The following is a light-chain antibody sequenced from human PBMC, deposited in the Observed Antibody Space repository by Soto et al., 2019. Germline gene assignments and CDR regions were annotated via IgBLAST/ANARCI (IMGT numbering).Light chain of an antibody. CDR3: RSYINRSTLV. V-gene: IGLV2-14*03. J-gene: IGLJ1*01. Sequence: QSVLTQPASVSGSPGQSITISCTGTSSDVCAYNFVSWHQQHPGKAPKLMIYNVYDRPSGISNRFSGSKSGNTASLTISGLRTEDEADYLGRSYINRSTLVFGTGIKFTV. CDR1: SSDVCAYNF. CDR2: NVY.